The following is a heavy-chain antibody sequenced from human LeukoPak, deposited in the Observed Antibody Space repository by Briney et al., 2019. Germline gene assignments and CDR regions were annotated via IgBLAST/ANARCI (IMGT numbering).Heavy chain of an antibody. D-gene: IGHD2-15*01. Sequence: GGSLRLSCAASGFTFSSYAMSWVRQAPGKGLEWVSAISGSGGSTYYADSVKGRFTISRDNSKNTLYLQMNSLRAEDTAVYYCQVVVVAQRDAFDIWGQGTMVTVSS. CDR3: QVVVVAQRDAFDI. CDR2: ISGSGGST. V-gene: IGHV3-23*01. CDR1: GFTFSSYA. J-gene: IGHJ3*02.